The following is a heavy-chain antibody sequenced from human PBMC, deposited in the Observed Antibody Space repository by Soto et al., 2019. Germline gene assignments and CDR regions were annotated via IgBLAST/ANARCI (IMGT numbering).Heavy chain of an antibody. D-gene: IGHD4-17*01. V-gene: IGHV4-34*01. J-gene: IGHJ6*02. CDR1: GGSFSGYY. CDR3: ARGLPYGDYGFHMDV. Sequence: QVQLQQWGAGLLKPSETLSLTCAVYGGSFSGYYWSWIRQPPGKGLEWIGEINHSGSTNYNPSLKSRVTISVDTSKNQFSLKLSSVTAADTAVYYCARGLPYGDYGFHMDVWGQGTTVTVSS. CDR2: INHSGST.